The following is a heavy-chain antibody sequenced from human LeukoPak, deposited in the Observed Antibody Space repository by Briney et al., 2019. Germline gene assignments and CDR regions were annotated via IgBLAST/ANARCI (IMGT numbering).Heavy chain of an antibody. CDR1: GFTFSDHY. V-gene: IGHV3-72*01. CDR3: ARAQIGRFYYYGMDV. CDR2: TRNKANSYTT. D-gene: IGHD1-14*01. J-gene: IGHJ6*02. Sequence: GGSLRLSCAASGFTFSDHYMDWGRQAPGKGLEWVGRTRNKANSYTTEYAASVKGRFTISRDDSKNSLYLQMNSLKTEDTAVYYCARAQIGRFYYYGMDVWGQGTTVTVSS.